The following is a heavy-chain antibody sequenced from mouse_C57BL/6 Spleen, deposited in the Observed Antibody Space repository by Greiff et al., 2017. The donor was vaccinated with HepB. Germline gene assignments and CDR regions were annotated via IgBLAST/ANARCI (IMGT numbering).Heavy chain of an antibody. CDR2: ISSGGSYT. V-gene: IGHV5-6*01. Sequence: EVQLVESGGDLVKPGGSLKLSCAASGFTFSSYGMSWVRQTPDKRLEWVATISSGGSYTYYPDSVKGRFTISRDNAKNTLYLQMSRLKSEDTAMYYCARQGYDYEDYAMDYWGQGTSVTVSS. CDR1: GFTFSSYG. D-gene: IGHD2-4*01. J-gene: IGHJ4*01. CDR3: ARQGYDYEDYAMDY.